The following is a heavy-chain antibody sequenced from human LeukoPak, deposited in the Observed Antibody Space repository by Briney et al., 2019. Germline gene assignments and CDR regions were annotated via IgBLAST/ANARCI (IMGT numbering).Heavy chain of an antibody. J-gene: IGHJ4*02. CDR3: AKDVKNGATSGYLVY. CDR1: GFPFSSYS. Sequence: GGSLRLSCAASGFPFSSYSMNWVRQAPGKGLEWVSSISSSSIYIYYADSVKGRFTISRDNSKNTLYLQMNSLRAEDTAVYYCAKDVKNGATSGYLVYWGQGTLVTVSS. D-gene: IGHD3-22*01. V-gene: IGHV3-21*01. CDR2: ISSSSIYI.